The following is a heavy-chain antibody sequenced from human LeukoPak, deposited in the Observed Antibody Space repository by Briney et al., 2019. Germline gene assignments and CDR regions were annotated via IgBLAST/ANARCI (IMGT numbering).Heavy chain of an antibody. J-gene: IGHJ4*02. Sequence: GESLKISCYDSGYNFANFWIGWVRQMPGKGLEWMGIIHPTDSQTLYSPSFQGQATISVDRSINTAYLQWSSLKALDTAMYYCARRAYSGSGSSDYWGQGTLVTVSS. CDR1: GYNFANFW. V-gene: IGHV5-51*01. CDR3: ARRAYSGSGSSDY. CDR2: IHPTDSQT. D-gene: IGHD3-10*01.